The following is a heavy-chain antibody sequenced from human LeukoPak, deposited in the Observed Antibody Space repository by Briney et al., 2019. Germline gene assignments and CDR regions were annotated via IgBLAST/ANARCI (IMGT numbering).Heavy chain of an antibody. V-gene: IGHV3-7*01. CDR3: ARESYYDILTPDY. CDR1: GFTFSSYW. D-gene: IGHD3-9*01. J-gene: IGHJ4*02. Sequence: GGSLRLSCAASGFTFSSYWMSWDRKAPGKGLEWVANIKQDGSEKYYVDSVKGRFTISRDNAKNSLYLQMNSLRAEDTAVYYCARESYYDILTPDYWGQGTLVTVSS. CDR2: IKQDGSEK.